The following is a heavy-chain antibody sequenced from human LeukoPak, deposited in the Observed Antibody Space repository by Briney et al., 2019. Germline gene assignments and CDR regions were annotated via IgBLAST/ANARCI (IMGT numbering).Heavy chain of an antibody. V-gene: IGHV4-30-2*01. D-gene: IGHD2-2*01. Sequence: SETLSLTCAVSGGSISSGGYSWSWLRQPPGKGLEWIGYIYHSGSTYYNPSLKSRVTISVDRSKNQFSLKLSSVTAADTAVYYCARAPIVVVPAAIGGFDPWGQGTLVTVSS. J-gene: IGHJ5*02. CDR1: GGSISSGGYS. CDR3: ARAPIVVVPAAIGGFDP. CDR2: IYHSGST.